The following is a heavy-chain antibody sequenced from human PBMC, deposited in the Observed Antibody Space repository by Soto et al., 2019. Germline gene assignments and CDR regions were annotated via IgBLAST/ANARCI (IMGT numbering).Heavy chain of an antibody. Sequence: VASVKVSCKASGYTFTSYYSHWERQAPGQGLEWMGIINPSGGSTSDAQKFQGRVTMTRDTSTSTVYVELSSRRSEDTAVYYCAREGSLYYYDSSGYRDAFDICGQGTMVTV. V-gene: IGHV1-46*01. J-gene: IGHJ3*02. CDR1: GYTFTSYY. CDR2: INPSGGST. CDR3: AREGSLYYYDSSGYRDAFDI. D-gene: IGHD3-22*01.